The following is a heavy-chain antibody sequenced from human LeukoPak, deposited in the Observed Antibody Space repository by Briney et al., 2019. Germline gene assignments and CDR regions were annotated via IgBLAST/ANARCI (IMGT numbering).Heavy chain of an antibody. CDR2: IYYSGST. J-gene: IGHJ5*02. D-gene: IGHD3-16*01. CDR1: GGSISSSSYY. V-gene: IGHV4-39*07. CDR3: AAVYEILYDP. Sequence: PSETLSLTCTVSGGSISSSSYYWGWIRQPPGKGLEWIGSIYYSGSTYYNPPLKSRVTISVDTSKNQFSLKLSSVTAADTAVYYCAAVYEILYDPWGQGTLVTVSS.